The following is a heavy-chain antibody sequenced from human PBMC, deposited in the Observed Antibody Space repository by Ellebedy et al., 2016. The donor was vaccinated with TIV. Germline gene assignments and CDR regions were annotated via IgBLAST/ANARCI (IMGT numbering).Heavy chain of an antibody. D-gene: IGHD3-16*02. V-gene: IGHV1-18*01. CDR2: INPYNGNT. CDR1: GYTFTSYG. J-gene: IGHJ5*02. Sequence: AASVKVSCKASGYTFTSYGISWVRQAPGQGLEWMGWINPYNGNTNYGQKLQDRVTMTTDTSTSTAYMELRSLRSDDAAVYYCARDGPWGYHWFDPWGQGTLVTVSS. CDR3: ARDGPWGYHWFDP.